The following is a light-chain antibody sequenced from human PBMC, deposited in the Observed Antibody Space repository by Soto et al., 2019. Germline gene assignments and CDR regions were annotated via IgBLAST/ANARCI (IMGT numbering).Light chain of an antibody. CDR2: GAS. CDR3: QHYGTSPLT. J-gene: IGKJ4*01. CDR1: QSISNSY. V-gene: IGKV3-20*01. Sequence: EIVVTQSPGTLSLSPGEIDTLSCRASQSISNSYLAWYHQKPGQAPRLLIYGASSRATGIPDRFSGSGSGTDFTLTISRLEPADFALYYCQHYGTSPLTFGGATKAEIK.